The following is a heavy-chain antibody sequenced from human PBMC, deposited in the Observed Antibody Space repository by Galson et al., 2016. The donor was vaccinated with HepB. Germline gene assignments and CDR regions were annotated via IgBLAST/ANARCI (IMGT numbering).Heavy chain of an antibody. CDR3: ANLASLRGSSGWYDRFFEF. Sequence: SLRLSCAASRFTFSSFDMSWVRQPPGKGLEWLSSISGSGGSTYYADYVKGRFTISRDNSKNTLFLQMNGLRAEDTAVYYCANLASLRGSSGWYDRFFEFWGQGTLVTVSS. CDR2: ISGSGGST. V-gene: IGHV3-23*01. J-gene: IGHJ4*02. D-gene: IGHD6-13*01. CDR1: RFTFSSFD.